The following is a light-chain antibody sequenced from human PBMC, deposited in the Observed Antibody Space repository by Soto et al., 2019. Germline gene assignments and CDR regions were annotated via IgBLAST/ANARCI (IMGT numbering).Light chain of an antibody. CDR3: QQLNNYPLT. CDR1: QSISSW. Sequence: DVKMTLSLSILSAYVGDRVTITCRASQSISSWLAWYQQKPGKAPKLLIYAASTLQSGVPSRFSGSGSDTEFTLTISSLQPEDFATYYCQQLNNYPLTFGGGSMV. J-gene: IGKJ4*01. V-gene: IGKV1-9*01. CDR2: AAS.